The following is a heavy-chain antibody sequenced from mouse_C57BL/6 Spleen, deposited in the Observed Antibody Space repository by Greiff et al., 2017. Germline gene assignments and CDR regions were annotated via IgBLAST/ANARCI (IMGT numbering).Heavy chain of an antibody. J-gene: IGHJ4*01. CDR1: GYKFTGYW. CDR2: ILPGSGST. V-gene: IGHV1-9*01. CDR3: ARSCRDY. Sequence: QVQLQQSGAVLLKPGASVKLSCTATGYKFTGYWVEWVKQRPGHGREWTGEILPGSGSTNYIEKCKGQATFTADTSNNTAYMQLSSLTSEDSAIYFGARSCRDYWGKGTSVTVSS.